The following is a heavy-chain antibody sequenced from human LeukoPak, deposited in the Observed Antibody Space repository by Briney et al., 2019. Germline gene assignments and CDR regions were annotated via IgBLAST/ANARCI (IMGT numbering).Heavy chain of an antibody. Sequence: SETLSLTCTVSGGSVNSGTYYWGWIRQPPGKGLEWIGSIYYSGSTNYNPSLKSRVTISVDTSKNQFSLKLSSVTAADTAAYYCARSDTGSFDYWGQGTLVTVSS. V-gene: IGHV4-61*01. CDR2: IYYSGST. CDR3: ARSDTGSFDY. J-gene: IGHJ4*02. CDR1: GGSVNSGTYY.